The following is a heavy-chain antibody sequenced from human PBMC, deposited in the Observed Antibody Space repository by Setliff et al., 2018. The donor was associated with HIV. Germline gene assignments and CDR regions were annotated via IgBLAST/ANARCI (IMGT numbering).Heavy chain of an antibody. Sequence: PSETLSLTCNVSSGSVNNYWWTWIRQPPGKGLEWIGYIYYSGSTYYNPSLKSRVTISVDTSKNQFSLMLSSVTAADTAVYYCARLEVRSFYGYRNSPDYWGQGTLVTVSS. D-gene: IGHD5-18*01. CDR2: IYYSGST. CDR1: SGSVNNYW. J-gene: IGHJ4*02. CDR3: ARLEVRSFYGYRNSPDY. V-gene: IGHV4-59*08.